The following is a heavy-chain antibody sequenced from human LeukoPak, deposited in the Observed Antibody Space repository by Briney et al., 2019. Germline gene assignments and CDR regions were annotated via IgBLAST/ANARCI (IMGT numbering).Heavy chain of an antibody. CDR1: GFSFSTYS. CDR3: ARDFGARGWFDY. Sequence: PGGSLRLSCAPSGFSFSTYSMNWVRQAPGKGLEWVSYISSTSSTIYYADSVKGRFTISRDNAKNSLYPQLNSLRAEDPAVYYCARDFGARGWFDYWGQGTLVTVSS. CDR2: ISSTSSTI. D-gene: IGHD6-19*01. J-gene: IGHJ4*02. V-gene: IGHV3-48*01.